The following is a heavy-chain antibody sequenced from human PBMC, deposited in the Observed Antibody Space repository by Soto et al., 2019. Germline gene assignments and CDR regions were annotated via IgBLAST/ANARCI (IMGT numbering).Heavy chain of an antibody. CDR1: GFTFSDYY. CDR2: ISSSSSYT. CDR3: ARTRDYYVRLLDY. V-gene: IGHV3-11*06. Sequence: QVQLVESGGGLVKPGGSLRLSCAASGFTFSDYYMSWIRQAPGKGLEWVSYISSSSSYTNYADSVKGRFTISRDNAKNSLYLQMNSLRAEDTAVYYCARTRDYYVRLLDYWGQGTLVTVPS. J-gene: IGHJ4*02. D-gene: IGHD3-10*02.